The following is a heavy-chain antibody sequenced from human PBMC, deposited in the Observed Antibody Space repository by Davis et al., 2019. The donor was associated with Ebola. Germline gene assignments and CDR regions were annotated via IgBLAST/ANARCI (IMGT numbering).Heavy chain of an antibody. CDR1: GFTFSSYG. CDR3: AKDRGIAVAGTKGLDY. Sequence: GESLKISCAASGFTFSSYGMHWVRQAPGKGLEWVAVISYDGSNKYYADSVKGRFTISRDNSKNTLYLQMNSLRAEDTAVYYCAKDRGIAVAGTKGLDYWGQGTLVTVSS. CDR2: ISYDGSNK. D-gene: IGHD6-19*01. V-gene: IGHV3-30*18. J-gene: IGHJ4*02.